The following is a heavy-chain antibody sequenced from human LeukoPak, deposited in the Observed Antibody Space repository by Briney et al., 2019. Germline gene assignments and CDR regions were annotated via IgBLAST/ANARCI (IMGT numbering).Heavy chain of an antibody. V-gene: IGHV4-34*01. J-gene: IGHJ6*03. CDR1: GGSFSGYY. CDR2: INHSGST. Sequence: PSETLSLTCAVYGGSFSGYYWSWIRQPPGKGLEWIGEINHSGSTNYNPSLKSRVTISVDTSKNQFSLKLSSVTAADTAVYYCARVPTPPLSLYYYYMDVWGKGTTVTVSS. D-gene: IGHD3-16*02. CDR3: ARVPTPPLSLYYYYMDV.